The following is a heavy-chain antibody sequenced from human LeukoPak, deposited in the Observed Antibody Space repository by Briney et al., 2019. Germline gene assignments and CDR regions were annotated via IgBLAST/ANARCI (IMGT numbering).Heavy chain of an antibody. CDR3: ARLRSGWYQGAYFDY. D-gene: IGHD6-19*01. V-gene: IGHV5-51*01. CDR1: GYSFTSYW. Sequence: GVSLKISCKGSGYSFTSYWIGWVRPVPGKGLEWRGIIYPGDSDTRYSPSFQGQVTISADKSISTAYLQWSSLKASDTAMYYCARLRSGWYQGAYFDYWGQGTLVTVSS. CDR2: IYPGDSDT. J-gene: IGHJ4*02.